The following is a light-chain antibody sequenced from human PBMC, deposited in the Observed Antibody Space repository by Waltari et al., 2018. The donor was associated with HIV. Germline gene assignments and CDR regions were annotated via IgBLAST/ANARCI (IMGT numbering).Light chain of an antibody. Sequence: QSALTQPASVSGSPGQSITISCTGTSSDVGGYNYVSWDQQHPGKAPKLRIYDVSKRPSGVSNRFSGSKSGNTASLTISGLQAEDEADYYCSSYTSSSTLVFGGGTKLTVL. CDR2: DVS. J-gene: IGLJ3*02. V-gene: IGLV2-14*01. CDR3: SSYTSSSTLV. CDR1: SSDVGGYNY.